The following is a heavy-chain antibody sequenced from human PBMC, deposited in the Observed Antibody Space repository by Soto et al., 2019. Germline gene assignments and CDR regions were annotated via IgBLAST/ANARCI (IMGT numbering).Heavy chain of an antibody. CDR3: ASGQQLVRNY. J-gene: IGHJ4*02. CDR1: GCSISSGGYS. CDR2: TYHSGST. Sequence: QLQLQESGSGLVKPSQTLSLTCAVPGCSISSGGYSWSWIRQPPGKGLEWIGYTYHSGSTYYNPSLKSRVTISVDRSKNQFSLKLSSVTDADTAVYYCASGQQLVRNYWGQGTLVTVSS. D-gene: IGHD6-13*01. V-gene: IGHV4-30-2*01.